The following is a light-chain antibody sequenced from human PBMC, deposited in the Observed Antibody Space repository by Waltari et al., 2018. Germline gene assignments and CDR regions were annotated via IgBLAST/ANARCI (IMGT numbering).Light chain of an antibody. Sequence: IVLTQSPATLSLSPGERATPSCRASPTFRTYLAWFQQKPGQAPRPLIYDASNRAPGIPARFSGSGSGTDFSLTISSLEPEDFAVYYCLQRSLWPWTFGQGTKVAVK. CDR2: DAS. V-gene: IGKV3-11*01. CDR1: PTFRTY. J-gene: IGKJ1*01. CDR3: LQRSLWPWT.